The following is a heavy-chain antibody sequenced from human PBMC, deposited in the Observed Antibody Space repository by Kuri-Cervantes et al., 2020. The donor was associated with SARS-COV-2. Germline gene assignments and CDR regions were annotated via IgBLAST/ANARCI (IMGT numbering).Heavy chain of an antibody. CDR3: AKSGYGGKIAAAGSGYFDY. CDR2: ISGSGGST. V-gene: IGHV3-23*01. J-gene: IGHJ4*02. CDR1: GFTFSSYA. D-gene: IGHD6-13*01. Sequence: GESLKISCAASGFTFSSYAMSWVRQAPGKGLEWVSAISGSGGSTYYADSVKGRFTISRDNSKNTLYLQMNSLRAEDTAAYYCAKSGYGGKIAAAGSGYFDYWGQGTLVTVSS.